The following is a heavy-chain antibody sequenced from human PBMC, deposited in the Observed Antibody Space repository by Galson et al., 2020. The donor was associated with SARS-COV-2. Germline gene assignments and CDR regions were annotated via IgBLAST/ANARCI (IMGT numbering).Heavy chain of an antibody. Sequence: SETLSLTCTVSGGSISSGSYYCSWIRPPAGKGLEWIGRIHTSRTTYYNPSIKSRVTISVDTSKNQFSLKLSSVTAADTAVYYCAREWELLGNWFDPWGQGTLVTVSS. CDR2: IHTSRTT. CDR3: AREWELLGNWFDP. J-gene: IGHJ5*02. D-gene: IGHD1-26*01. V-gene: IGHV4-61*02. CDR1: GGSISSGSYY.